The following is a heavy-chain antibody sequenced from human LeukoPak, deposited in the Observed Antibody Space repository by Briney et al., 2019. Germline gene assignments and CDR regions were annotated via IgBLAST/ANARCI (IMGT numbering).Heavy chain of an antibody. CDR1: GYTFTSYG. CDR3: ARGRGFTMVRGVRRGYYYMDV. V-gene: IGHV1-18*01. D-gene: IGHD3-10*01. J-gene: IGHJ6*03. CDR2: ISAYNGNT. Sequence: ASVKVSCKASGYTFTSYGISWVRQAPGQGLEWMGWISAYNGNTNYAQKLQGRVTMTTDTSTSTAYMELSSLRSEDTAVYYCARGRGFTMVRGVRRGYYYMDVWGKGTTVTVSS.